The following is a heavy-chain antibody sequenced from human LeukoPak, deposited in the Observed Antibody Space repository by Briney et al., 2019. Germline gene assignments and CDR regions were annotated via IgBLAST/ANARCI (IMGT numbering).Heavy chain of an antibody. J-gene: IGHJ4*02. Sequence: PSETLSLNCTVSGGSISSGGYYWSWIRQHPGKGLEWIGYIYYSGSTYYNPSLKSQVTISVDTSKNQFSLKLSSVTVADTAVYYCARERVWFGEFIGAFDYWGQGTLATVSS. CDR2: IYYSGST. D-gene: IGHD3-10*01. CDR3: ARERVWFGEFIGAFDY. CDR1: GGSISSGGYY. V-gene: IGHV4-31*01.